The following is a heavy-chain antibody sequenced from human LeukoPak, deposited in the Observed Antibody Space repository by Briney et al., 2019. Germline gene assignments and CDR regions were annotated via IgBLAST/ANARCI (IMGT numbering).Heavy chain of an antibody. Sequence: SETLSLTCTVSGGSISSYYWSWIRQPPGKGLEWIGFIYYSGSTNYKPSLKSRVTISVDTSKNQFSLKLSSVTAADTAVYYCARTTESHSWRTRSFSHYMDVWGKGTTVTVSS. J-gene: IGHJ6*03. D-gene: IGHD6-13*01. CDR2: IYYSGST. V-gene: IGHV4-59*01. CDR3: ARTTESHSWRTRSFSHYMDV. CDR1: GGSISSYY.